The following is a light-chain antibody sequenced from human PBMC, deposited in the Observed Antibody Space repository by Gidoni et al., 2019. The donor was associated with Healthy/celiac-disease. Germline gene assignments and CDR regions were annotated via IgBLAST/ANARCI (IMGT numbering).Light chain of an antibody. J-gene: IGKJ4*01. V-gene: IGKV4-1*01. Sequence: DIVMTQSPDSLAVSLGERATINCKSSQSVLYSSNNKNYLAWYQQKPGQPPKLLIYWASTRESGVPDRFSGSGSGTDFTLTISSLQAEDVAVYYCQSTLTSGGGTKVEIK. CDR2: WAS. CDR3: QSTLT. CDR1: QSVLYSSNNKNY.